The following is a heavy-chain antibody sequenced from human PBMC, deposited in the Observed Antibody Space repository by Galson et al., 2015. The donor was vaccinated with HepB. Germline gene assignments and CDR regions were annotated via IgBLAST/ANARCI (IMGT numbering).Heavy chain of an antibody. CDR1: GYSFTNIA. CDR2: IDTNTGKP. D-gene: IGHD3-10*01. Sequence: SVKVSCKASGYSFTNIAMNWVRQAPGQGLEWMGWIDTNTGKPTYAQGFTGRFVFSLDTSVSTAYLQISSLKAEDTAVYYCARTPYYGSGSYYNVWFDPWDQGTLVIVSS. V-gene: IGHV7-4-1*02. J-gene: IGHJ5*02. CDR3: ARTPYYGSGSYYNVWFDP.